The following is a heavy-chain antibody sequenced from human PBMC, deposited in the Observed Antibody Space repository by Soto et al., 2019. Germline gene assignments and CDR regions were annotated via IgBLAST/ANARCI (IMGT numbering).Heavy chain of an antibody. J-gene: IGHJ3*02. V-gene: IGHV1-69*13. Sequence: ASVKVSCKASGGTFSSYAISWVRQAPGQGLEWMGGIIPIFGTANYAQKFQGRVTITADESTSTAYMELSSLRSEDTAVYYCARALEGSSSIAFDIWGQGTMVTVSS. D-gene: IGHD6-6*01. CDR1: GGTFSSYA. CDR2: IIPIFGTA. CDR3: ARALEGSSSIAFDI.